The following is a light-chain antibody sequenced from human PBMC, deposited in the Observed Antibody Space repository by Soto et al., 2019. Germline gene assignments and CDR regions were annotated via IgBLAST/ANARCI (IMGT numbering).Light chain of an antibody. V-gene: IGKV3D-20*01. CDR1: QSVSSSY. Sequence: IVLAQSPAPLSLSPGERGTLSCGASQSVSSSYVAWYQHRPGLAPRLLTHDASSRATGIPDRFSGTKSGTDFTLTIRRLEPEDAAVYYCQQYGSSPITFGQGTRLEIK. J-gene: IGKJ5*01. CDR2: DAS. CDR3: QQYGSSPIT.